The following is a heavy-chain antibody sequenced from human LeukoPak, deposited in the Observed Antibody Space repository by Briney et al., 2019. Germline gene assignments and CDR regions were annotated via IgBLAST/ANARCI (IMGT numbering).Heavy chain of an antibody. J-gene: IGHJ4*02. Sequence: PGGSLRLSCAASGFTFSSYAMSWVRQAPGKGLEWVSAISGSGGSTYYADSVKGRFTISRDNSKNTLYLQMNSLRAEDTAVYYCAKGHRANMIVVVITTYDYWGQGTLVTVSS. CDR1: GFTFSSYA. D-gene: IGHD3-22*01. CDR3: AKGHRANMIVVVITTYDY. CDR2: ISGSGGST. V-gene: IGHV3-23*01.